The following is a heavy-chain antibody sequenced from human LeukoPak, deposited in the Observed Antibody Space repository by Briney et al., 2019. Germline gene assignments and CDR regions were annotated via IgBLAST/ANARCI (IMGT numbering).Heavy chain of an antibody. D-gene: IGHD3-10*01. J-gene: IGHJ4*02. V-gene: IGHV3-48*01. CDR2: ISSSTI. CDR3: ARDWSYSFDY. CDR1: GFTFSTYS. Sequence: PGGSLRLSCAASGFTFSTYSMNWVRQAPGKGLEWVSYISSSTISYADSVKGRFTIFRDNAKTSLYLQMNSLRAEDTAVYYCARDWSYSFDYWGQGTLVTVSS.